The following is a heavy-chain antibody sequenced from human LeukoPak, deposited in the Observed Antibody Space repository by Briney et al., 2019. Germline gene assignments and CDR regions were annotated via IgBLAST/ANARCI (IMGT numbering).Heavy chain of an antibody. Sequence: GGSLRLSCAASGVTFSSYGMHWVRQAPGKGLEWVAFIQYDGSNKYYADSVKGRFTISRDNSKKTLYLQMNSLRPEDTAVYYCAKELYGGYYYYMDVWGKGTTVTVSS. CDR2: IQYDGSNK. J-gene: IGHJ6*03. CDR1: GVTFSSYG. CDR3: AKELYGGYYYYMDV. D-gene: IGHD4/OR15-4a*01. V-gene: IGHV3-30*02.